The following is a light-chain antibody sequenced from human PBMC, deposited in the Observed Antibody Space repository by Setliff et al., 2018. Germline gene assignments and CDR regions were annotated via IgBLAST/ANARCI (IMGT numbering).Light chain of an antibody. CDR3: QHFSSYPLT. Sequence: IQLTQSPPSLSASVGDRVTTTCRASQGITSGLAWYQQKPGKSPNLLMFASTLEDGVPSRFSGGGTGTDFTLTISSLQPEDFATYFCQHFSSYPLTFGGGTKVDIK. CDR2: AS. J-gene: IGKJ4*01. V-gene: IGKV1-13*02. CDR1: QGITSG.